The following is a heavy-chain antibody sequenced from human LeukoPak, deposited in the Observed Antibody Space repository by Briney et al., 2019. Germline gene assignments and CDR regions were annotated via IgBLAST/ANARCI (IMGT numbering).Heavy chain of an antibody. CDR3: AKEKTTGTYYVDY. CDR2: IKQDGSDK. Sequence: GGSLTLSCAASGFTFSSYWMSWVRRAPGKGLEWVANIKQDGSDKYYVDSVKGRFTISRDNAKNSLYLQMNSLRAEDTAVYYCAKEKTTGTYYVDYWGQGTLVTVSS. CDR1: GFTFSSYW. J-gene: IGHJ4*02. V-gene: IGHV3-7*01. D-gene: IGHD1-7*01.